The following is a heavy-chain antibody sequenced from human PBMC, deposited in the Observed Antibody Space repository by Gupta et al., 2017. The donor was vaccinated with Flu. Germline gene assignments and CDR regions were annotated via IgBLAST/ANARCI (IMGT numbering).Heavy chain of an antibody. D-gene: IGHD1-7*01. V-gene: IGHV4-4*02. CDR1: DR. CDR3: ARSRITGTLYFYYYMDI. CDR2: IFHSGST. Sequence: DRWSWVRQPPGEGLEWIGEIFHSGSTNYNPSLKSRVTMSVDKSKNQFSLKLSSVTAADTAVYYCARSRITGTLYFYYYMDIWGKGTTVTVSS. J-gene: IGHJ6*03.